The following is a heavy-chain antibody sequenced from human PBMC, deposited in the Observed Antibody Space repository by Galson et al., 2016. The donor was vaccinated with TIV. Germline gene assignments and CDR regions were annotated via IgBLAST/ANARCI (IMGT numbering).Heavy chain of an antibody. V-gene: IGHV3-9*01. J-gene: IGHJ6*02. CDR1: GFTFGDFA. Sequence: SLRLSCAASGFTFGDFAVHWVRQPPGKGLEWVSGISSNSVTLGYADSVRGRFTITRDNAKNSLYLQMSSLRAEDTALYYCTKGRGYSYGSPQDYYYGMDVWGRGTPFTVSS. CDR2: ISSNSVTL. D-gene: IGHD5-18*01. CDR3: TKGRGYSYGSPQDYYYGMDV.